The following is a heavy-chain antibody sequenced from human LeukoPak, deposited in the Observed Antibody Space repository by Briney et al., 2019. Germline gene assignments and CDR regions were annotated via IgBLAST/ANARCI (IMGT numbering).Heavy chain of an antibody. Sequence: SETLSLTCTVSGGSISSSSYYWGWIRQPPGKGLEWIGSIYYSGSTYYNLSLKSRVTISVDTSKNQFSLKLSSVTAADTAVYYCARLFNRMTTVTFDYWGQGTLVTVSS. CDR1: GGSISSSSYY. D-gene: IGHD4-17*01. V-gene: IGHV4-39*01. J-gene: IGHJ4*02. CDR3: ARLFNRMTTVTFDY. CDR2: IYYSGST.